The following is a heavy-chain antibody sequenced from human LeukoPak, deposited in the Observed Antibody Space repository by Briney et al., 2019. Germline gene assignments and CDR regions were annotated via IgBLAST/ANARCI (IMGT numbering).Heavy chain of an antibody. V-gene: IGHV3-30*02. CDR1: GFTFSSYG. D-gene: IGHD2-15*01. CDR3: AKGVGIYYYYGMDV. CDR2: IRYDGSNK. Sequence: GGSLRLSCAASGFTFSSYGMHWVRQAPGKGLEWVAFIRYDGSNKYYADSVKGRFTISRDNSKNTLYLQMNSLRAEDTAVYHCAKGVGIYYYYGMDVWGQGTTVTVSS. J-gene: IGHJ6*02.